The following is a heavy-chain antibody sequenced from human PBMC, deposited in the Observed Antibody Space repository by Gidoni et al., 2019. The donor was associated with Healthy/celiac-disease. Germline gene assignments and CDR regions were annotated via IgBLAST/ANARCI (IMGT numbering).Heavy chain of an antibody. J-gene: IGHJ6*02. Sequence: QVQLQQWGAGLLKPSETLSLTCAVYGGSFSGYYWSWIRQPPGKGLEWIGEINHSGSTNYNPSLKSRVTISVDTSKNQFSLKLSSVTAADTAVYYCARGFWAGGSYYRYYYGMDVWGQGTTVTVSS. CDR1: GGSFSGYY. V-gene: IGHV4-34*01. CDR3: ARGFWAGGSYYRYYYGMDV. CDR2: INHSGST. D-gene: IGHD1-26*01.